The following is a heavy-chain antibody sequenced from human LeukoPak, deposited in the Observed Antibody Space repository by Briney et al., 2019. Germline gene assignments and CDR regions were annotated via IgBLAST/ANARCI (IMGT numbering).Heavy chain of an antibody. Sequence: PSETLSLTCTVSGGSISSSSYYWGWIRQPPGKGLEWIGSIYYSGSTYYNPSLKSRVTISVDTSKNQFSLKLSSVTAADTAVYYCARGGKGNADGYNQALDYWGQGTLVTVSS. V-gene: IGHV4-39*01. CDR3: ARGGKGNADGYNQALDY. CDR2: IYYSGST. J-gene: IGHJ4*02. D-gene: IGHD5-24*01. CDR1: GGSISSSSYY.